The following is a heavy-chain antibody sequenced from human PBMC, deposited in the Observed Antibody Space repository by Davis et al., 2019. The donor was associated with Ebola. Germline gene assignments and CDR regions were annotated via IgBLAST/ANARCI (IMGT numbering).Heavy chain of an antibody. CDR2: IFPDDSDA. CDR3: ARQGTTSWDS. J-gene: IGHJ4*02. CDR1: GFSLTNYW. Sequence: GESLKISCKVSGFSLTNYWIAWVRQMPGKGLESMGIIFPDDSDATYSPSFQGQVTFSVDKSIRTAYLHWNSLKASDTATYYCARQGTTSWDSWGQGTLVTVSS. D-gene: IGHD2-2*01. V-gene: IGHV5-51*01.